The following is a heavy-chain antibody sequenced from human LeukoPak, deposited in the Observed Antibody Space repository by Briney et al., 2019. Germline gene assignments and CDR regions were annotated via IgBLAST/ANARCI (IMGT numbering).Heavy chain of an antibody. J-gene: IGHJ4*02. CDR1: GYSIRAGFY. CDR2: VFESGST. Sequence: SETLSLTCSVSGYSIRAGFYWAWILQSPGKRPEWIWIVFESGSTYYNWPLKGRVALSVDTAKNQYSLNLTYLTSEDTAVYYCARGGLGYCTTSSCNSRLPFDRWGPGILVTVSS. CDR3: ARGGLGYCTTSSCNSRLPFDR. D-gene: IGHD2-2*01. V-gene: IGHV4-38-2*02.